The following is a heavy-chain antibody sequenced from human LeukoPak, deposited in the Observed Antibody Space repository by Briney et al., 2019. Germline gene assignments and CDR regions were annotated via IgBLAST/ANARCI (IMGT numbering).Heavy chain of an antibody. CDR2: MNPNSGNT. J-gene: IGHJ3*02. V-gene: IGHV1-8*01. CDR1: GYTFTSYD. CDR3: ARTRYCSGGSCYRIDAFDI. Sequence: ASVKVSCKASGYTFTSYDINWVRQAPGQGLEWMGWMNPNSGNTGYAQKFQGRVTMTRNTSISTAYMELSSLRSEDTAVYYCARTRYCSGGSCYRIDAFDIWGQGTMVTVSS. D-gene: IGHD2-15*01.